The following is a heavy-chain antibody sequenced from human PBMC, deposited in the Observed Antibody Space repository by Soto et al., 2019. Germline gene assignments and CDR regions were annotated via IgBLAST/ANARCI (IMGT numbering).Heavy chain of an antibody. CDR2: ISYDGSNK. Sequence: GGSLRLSCAASGFTFSSYAMHWVRQAPGKGLEWVAVISYDGSNKYYADSVKGRFTISRDNSKNTLYLQMNSLRAEDTAVYYCARDITGTTYYYYYGMDVWGQGTMVTVSS. V-gene: IGHV3-30-3*01. CDR1: GFTFSSYA. J-gene: IGHJ6*02. D-gene: IGHD1-7*01. CDR3: ARDITGTTYYYYYGMDV.